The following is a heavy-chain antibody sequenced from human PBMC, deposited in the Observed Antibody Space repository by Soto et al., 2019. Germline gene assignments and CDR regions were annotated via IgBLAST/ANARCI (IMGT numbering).Heavy chain of an antibody. CDR3: AKSEISRSGWYRSYYYGMDV. CDR1: GFTFSSYA. CDR2: ISGSGGST. J-gene: IGHJ6*02. D-gene: IGHD6-19*01. V-gene: IGHV3-23*01. Sequence: HPGGSLRLSCAASGFTFSSYAMSWVRQAPGKGLEWVSAISGSGGSTYYADSVKGRFTISRDNSKNTLYLQMNSLRAEDTAVYYCAKSEISRSGWYRSYYYGMDVWGQGTTVTVSS.